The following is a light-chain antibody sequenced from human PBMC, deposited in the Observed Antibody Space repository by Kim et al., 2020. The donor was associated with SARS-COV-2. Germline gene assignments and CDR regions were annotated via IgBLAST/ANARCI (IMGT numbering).Light chain of an antibody. J-gene: IGLJ2*01. CDR2: GKN. CDR3: NSRDSNDNVV. V-gene: IGLV3-19*01. Sequence: GLTVSITYQGDSLRSYYATWYQQKPGQAPMLVIYGKNNRPSGIPDRFSGSSSGNTASLTITGTQAGDEADYYCNSRDSNDNVVFGGGTQLTVL. CDR1: SLRSYY.